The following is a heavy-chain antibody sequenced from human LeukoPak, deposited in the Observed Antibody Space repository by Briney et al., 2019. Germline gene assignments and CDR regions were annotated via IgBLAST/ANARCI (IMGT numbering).Heavy chain of an antibody. CDR3: AKRDGSGHHYYMDV. Sequence: GGSLRPSCPPSGFTFSSYGISSVRQAPGHGRAWVSSIVSSGGSTYYADSVKGRFTISRDNSRNTLYLQMHSLRAGDTAVYYCAKRDGSGHHYYMDVWGKGTTVTVSS. CDR1: GFTFSSYG. CDR2: IVSSGGST. J-gene: IGHJ6*03. D-gene: IGHD1-26*01. V-gene: IGHV3-23*01.